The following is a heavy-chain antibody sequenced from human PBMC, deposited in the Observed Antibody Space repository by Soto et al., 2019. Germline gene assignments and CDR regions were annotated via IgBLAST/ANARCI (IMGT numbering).Heavy chain of an antibody. CDR1: GSSFNNYY. D-gene: IGHD1-1*01. J-gene: IGHJ4*02. Sequence: QVQLQESGPGLVKPSETLSLTCTVSGSSFNNYYWSWSRQPPGKGLELIGYIDYSGNTNYNPSLKSRVTISIDTSKSQFSLRLTSVTAADTAVYYCGRNRVPLNWGQGTLVTVAS. V-gene: IGHV4-59*01. CDR3: GRNRVPLN. CDR2: IDYSGNT.